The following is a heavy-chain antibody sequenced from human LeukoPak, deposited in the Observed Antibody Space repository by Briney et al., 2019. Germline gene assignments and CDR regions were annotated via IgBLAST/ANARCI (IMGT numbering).Heavy chain of an antibody. CDR3: ARAAWELLETRKLTY. Sequence: SETLSLTCAVSGGSFSGHYWSSIRQPPGMCLEWIGEINHSGSTNYSPSLKSRVTISVDTSKNQSSLQLSSVTAADTAVYYCARAAWELLETRKLTYWGTGTLITVSS. D-gene: IGHD1-26*01. CDR1: GGSFSGHY. J-gene: IGHJ4*02. V-gene: IGHV4-34*01. CDR2: INHSGST.